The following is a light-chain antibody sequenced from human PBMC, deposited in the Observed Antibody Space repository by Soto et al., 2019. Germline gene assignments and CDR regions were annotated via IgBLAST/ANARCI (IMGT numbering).Light chain of an antibody. CDR2: EVS. CDR3: SSYTSTSSYV. V-gene: IGLV2-14*01. Sequence: QSALTQPASVSGSPGQSITISCIGTSSDIGNYNYVSWYQQHPGKAPKLMISEVSNRPSGVSNRFSGSKSGNTASLTISGLQPEDEADYYCSSYTSTSSYVFGGGTKVTVL. J-gene: IGLJ1*01. CDR1: SSDIGNYNY.